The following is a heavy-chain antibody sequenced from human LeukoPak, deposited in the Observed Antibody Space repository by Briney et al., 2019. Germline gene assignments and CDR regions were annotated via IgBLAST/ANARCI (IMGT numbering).Heavy chain of an antibody. CDR1: GFTFGSYG. CDR2: ISTDGRTK. Sequence: GRALRLSCVASGFTFGSYGMHWVRQAPGKGLEWVALISTDGRTKFYVDSVKGRFTVSRDNSKNMVYLQMNSLRTDDTAVYYCAKDLAFSGSLDHWGQGTVVSVSS. CDR3: AKDLAFSGSLDH. D-gene: IGHD1-26*01. V-gene: IGHV3-30*18. J-gene: IGHJ4*02.